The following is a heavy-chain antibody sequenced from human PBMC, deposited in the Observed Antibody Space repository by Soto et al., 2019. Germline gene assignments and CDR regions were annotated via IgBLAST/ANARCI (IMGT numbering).Heavy chain of an antibody. CDR2: IYHTGNT. D-gene: IGHD2-2*01. V-gene: IGHV4-30-4*01. CDR1: GGSISDDSY. J-gene: IGHJ5*01. Sequence: SETLSLTCTVSGGSISDDSYWSWIRQTPGKGLEWIGYIYHTGNTYYNPSLRSRVSISVDKSKSQFSLKLISVTAADTAVYFCARDEYQLLSSVSWFDSWGQGTLVTV. CDR3: ARDEYQLLSSVSWFDS.